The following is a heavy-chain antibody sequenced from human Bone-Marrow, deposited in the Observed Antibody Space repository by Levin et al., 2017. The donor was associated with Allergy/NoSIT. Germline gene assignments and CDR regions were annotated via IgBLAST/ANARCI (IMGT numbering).Heavy chain of an antibody. CDR2: ISGTGERA. CDR1: GITFNRYA. CDR3: AKVLSMRYFFGL. Sequence: GESLKISCAASGITFNRYAMTWVRQAPGRGLEWVSTISGTGERAYYADSVKGRFTISRDDSKTTMQMKSLRADDTAVYYCAKVLSMRYFFGLWVRGTLVTVSS. D-gene: IGHD3-9*01. V-gene: IGHV3-23*01. J-gene: IGHJ2*01.